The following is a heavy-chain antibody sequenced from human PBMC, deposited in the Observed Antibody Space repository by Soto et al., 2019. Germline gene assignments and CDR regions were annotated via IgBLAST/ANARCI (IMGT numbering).Heavy chain of an antibody. D-gene: IGHD5-18*01. CDR3: ARGRYTYGYDWFDP. V-gene: IGHV1-2*02. J-gene: IGHJ5*02. CDR1: GYTFTGYY. Sequence: GASVKVSCKASGYTFTGYYMHWVRQAPGQGLEWMGWINPNTGGTDYAQQFQGRVTMTRDTSISTAYLELSRLRSDDTAVYYCARGRYTYGYDWFDPWGQGTLVTVSS. CDR2: INPNTGGT.